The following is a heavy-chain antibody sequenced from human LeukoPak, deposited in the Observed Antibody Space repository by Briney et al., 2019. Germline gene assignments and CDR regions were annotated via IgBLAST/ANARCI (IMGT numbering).Heavy chain of an antibody. J-gene: IGHJ4*02. CDR2: IYYSGST. CDR1: GGSISSGGYY. V-gene: IGHV4-31*03. D-gene: IGHD3-22*01. CDR3: AREDSSGYYPEPFDH. Sequence: PSQTLSLTCTVSGGSISSGGYYWSWIRQHPGKGLEWIGYIYYSGSTYYNPSLKSRVTISVDTSKNRFSLKLSSVTAADTAVYYCAREDSSGYYPEPFDHWGQGTLVTVSS.